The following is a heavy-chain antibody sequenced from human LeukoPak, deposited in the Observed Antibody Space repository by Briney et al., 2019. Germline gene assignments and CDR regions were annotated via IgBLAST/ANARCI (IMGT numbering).Heavy chain of an antibody. CDR2: IYYSGST. Sequence: SQTLSLTCTVSGGSISSGDYYWSWIRQPPGKGLEWIGYIYYSGSTYYNPSLKSRVTISVDTSKNQFSLKLSSVTAADTAVYCCAGGGLYPSYMDVWGKGTTVTVSS. J-gene: IGHJ6*03. CDR3: AGGGLYPSYMDV. D-gene: IGHD3-16*01. CDR1: GGSISSGDYY. V-gene: IGHV4-30-4*08.